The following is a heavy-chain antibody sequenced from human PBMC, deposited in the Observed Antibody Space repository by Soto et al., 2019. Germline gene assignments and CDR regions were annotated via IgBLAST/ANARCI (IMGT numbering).Heavy chain of an antibody. CDR2: IIPISGTA. Sequence: QVQLVQSGAEVKKPGSSVKVSCKASGGTFSSYAISWVRQAPGQGLEWMGGIIPISGTANYAQKFPGRVTITADESTRTAYMELSSLRSEDTAVYYCARSQGSSTSLEIYYYYYYGMDVWGQGTTVTVSS. CDR3: ARSQGSSTSLEIYYYYYYGMDV. V-gene: IGHV1-69*01. J-gene: IGHJ6*02. CDR1: GGTFSSYA. D-gene: IGHD2-2*01.